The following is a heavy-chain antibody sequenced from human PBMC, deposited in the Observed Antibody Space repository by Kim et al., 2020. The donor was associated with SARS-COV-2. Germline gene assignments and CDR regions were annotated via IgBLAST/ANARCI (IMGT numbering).Heavy chain of an antibody. Sequence: SETLSLTCAVYGGSFSGYYWSWIRQPPGKGLEWIGEINHSGSTNYNPSLKSRVTISVDTSKNQFSLKLSSVTAADTAVYYCARGREVLLWFGGHYGMDVWGQGTTVTVSS. J-gene: IGHJ6*02. CDR1: GGSFSGYY. V-gene: IGHV4-34*01. CDR2: INHSGST. D-gene: IGHD3-10*01. CDR3: ARGREVLLWFGGHYGMDV.